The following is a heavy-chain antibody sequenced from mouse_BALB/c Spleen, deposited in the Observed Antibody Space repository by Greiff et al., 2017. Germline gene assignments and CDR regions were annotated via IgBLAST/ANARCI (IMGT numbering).Heavy chain of an antibody. J-gene: IGHJ4*01. V-gene: IGHV14-4*02. D-gene: IGHD2-14*01. CDR2: IDPENGDT. Sequence: VHVKQSGAELVRSGASVKLSCTASGFNIKDYYMHWVKQRPEQGLEWIGWIDPENGDTEYAPKFQGKATMTADTSSNTAYLQLSSLTSEDTAVYYCNARYDPSYAMDYWGQGTSVTVSS. CDR3: NARYDPSYAMDY. CDR1: GFNIKDYY.